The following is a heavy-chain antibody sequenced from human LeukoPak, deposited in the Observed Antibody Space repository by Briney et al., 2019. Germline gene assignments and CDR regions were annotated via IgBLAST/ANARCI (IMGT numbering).Heavy chain of an antibody. Sequence: ASVNVSCKASGYTFTGYYMHWVRQAPGQGLEWMGWINPNSGGTNYAQTVQGRVTMTRDTSISTAYMELSRLRSEDTAVYYCASLWGYCSSTSCYEDYYGMDVWGQGTTVTVSS. D-gene: IGHD2-2*01. CDR1: GYTFTGYY. V-gene: IGHV1-2*02. CDR2: INPNSGGT. CDR3: ASLWGYCSSTSCYEDYYGMDV. J-gene: IGHJ6*02.